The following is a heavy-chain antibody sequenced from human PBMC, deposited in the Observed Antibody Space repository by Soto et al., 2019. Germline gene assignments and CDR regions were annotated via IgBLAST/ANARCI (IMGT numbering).Heavy chain of an antibody. CDR2: ISSSGTI. CDR3: TKEKSVMYSGYDAFDF. J-gene: IGHJ3*01. Sequence: EVQLVESGGGLVQPGGSLRLSCAASGFTFSSYEMDWVRQAPGKGLEWVAYISSSGTILYADSVEGRFTISRDNADNSLYLQMNSLRAEDTAVYYCTKEKSVMYSGYDAFDFWGRGTMVTVSS. D-gene: IGHD5-12*01. V-gene: IGHV3-48*03. CDR1: GFTFSSYE.